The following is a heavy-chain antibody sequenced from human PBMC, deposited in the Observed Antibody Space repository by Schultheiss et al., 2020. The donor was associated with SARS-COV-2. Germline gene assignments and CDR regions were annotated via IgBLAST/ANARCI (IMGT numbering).Heavy chain of an antibody. CDR2: ISGSGGST. D-gene: IGHD4-23*01. CDR1: GFTFSTYA. J-gene: IGHJ6*03. V-gene: IGHV3-23*01. Sequence: GGSLRLSCAASGFTFSTYAMSWVRQAPGKGLEWVSAISGSGGSTYYADSVKGRFTISRDNSKNTLYLQMNSLRPEDTAVYYCAKRLVSPNNYYMDVWGKGTTVTVSS. CDR3: AKRLVSPNNYYMDV.